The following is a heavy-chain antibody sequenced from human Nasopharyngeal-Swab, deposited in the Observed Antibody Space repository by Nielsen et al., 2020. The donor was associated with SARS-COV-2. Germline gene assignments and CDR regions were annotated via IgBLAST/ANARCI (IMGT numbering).Heavy chain of an antibody. Sequence: SETLSLTCTVSGDSISSTSYYWGWIRQPPGKGLEWIGSDYYTGSTYYNPSLKSRVSISVDTSKNQFSLKLSSVTAADTAVYYCARVLTRNLVVALVLDAFDIWGQGTMVTVSS. J-gene: IGHJ3*02. CDR3: ARVLTRNLVVALVLDAFDI. CDR2: DYYTGST. CDR1: GDSISSTSYY. D-gene: IGHD2-15*01. V-gene: IGHV4-39*07.